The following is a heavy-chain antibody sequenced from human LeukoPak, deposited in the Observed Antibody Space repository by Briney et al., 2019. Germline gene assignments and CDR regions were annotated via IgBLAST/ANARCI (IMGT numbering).Heavy chain of an antibody. CDR2: ISYDGSNK. Sequence: GRSLRLSCAASGFTFSSYAMHWVRQAPGKGLEWVAVISYDGSNKYYADSVKGRFTISRDNSKNTLYLQMNSLRAEDTAVYYCAKAPQRAITMIVVAKGYFDYWGQGTLVTVSS. CDR3: AKAPQRAITMIVVAKGYFDY. CDR1: GFTFSSYA. D-gene: IGHD3-22*01. J-gene: IGHJ4*02. V-gene: IGHV3-30*04.